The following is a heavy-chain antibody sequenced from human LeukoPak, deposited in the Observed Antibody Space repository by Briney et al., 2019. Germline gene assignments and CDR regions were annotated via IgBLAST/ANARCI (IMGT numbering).Heavy chain of an antibody. Sequence: GGSLRLSCAASGFTFSSYVMHWVRQAPGKGLEWVAVIWFDGNNKYNTDAVKGRFTISRDNSKNTLDLQMDSLGAEDTAVYYCAKGGGPKPKDAFDIWGQGTVVTVS. V-gene: IGHV3-30*02. CDR2: IWFDGNNK. J-gene: IGHJ3*02. CDR1: GFTFSSYV. CDR3: AKGGGPKPKDAFDI. D-gene: IGHD1-14*01.